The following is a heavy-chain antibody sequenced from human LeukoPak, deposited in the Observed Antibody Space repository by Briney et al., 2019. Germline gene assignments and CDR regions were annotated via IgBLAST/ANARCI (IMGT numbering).Heavy chain of an antibody. J-gene: IGHJ6*03. V-gene: IGHV1-69*06. CDR2: IIPIFGTA. D-gene: IGHD2-2*01. CDR1: GGTFSSYA. Sequence: SVTVSCKASGGTFSSYAISWVRQAPGQGLEWMGGIIPIFGTANYAQKFQGRVTITADKSTSTAYMELSSLRSEDTAVYYCASQRRDIVVVPAAEYYYYYMDVWGKGTTVTVSS. CDR3: ASQRRDIVVVPAAEYYYYYMDV.